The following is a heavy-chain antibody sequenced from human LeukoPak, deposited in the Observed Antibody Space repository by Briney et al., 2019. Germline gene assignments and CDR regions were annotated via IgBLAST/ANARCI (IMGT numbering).Heavy chain of an antibody. J-gene: IGHJ6*03. Sequence: SETLSLTCSVSGVSRISRSWHWGWIRQTPGKGLEWIGSQSYSGSTYYNPSLTSRVTISVDTSKNQFSLKLSSVTAADTAVYYCARHKDYYYSYMDVWGKGTTVTVSS. CDR3: ARHKDYYYSYMDV. CDR1: GVSRISRSWH. CDR2: QSYSGST. V-gene: IGHV4-39*01.